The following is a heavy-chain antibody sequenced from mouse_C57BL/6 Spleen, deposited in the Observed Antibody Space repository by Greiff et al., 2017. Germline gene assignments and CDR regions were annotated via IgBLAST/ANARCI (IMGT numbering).Heavy chain of an antibody. CDR3: ARYWIITTVVATGFDY. CDR2: IYPGSGST. D-gene: IGHD1-1*01. CDR1: GYTFTSYW. Sequence: VQLQQPGAELVKPGASVKMSCKASGYTFTSYWITWVKQRPGHGLEWIGDIYPGSGSTNYNEKFKSKATLTVDTSSSTAYMQLSSLTSEDSAVYYCARYWIITTVVATGFDYWGQGTTLTVSS. V-gene: IGHV1-55*01. J-gene: IGHJ2*01.